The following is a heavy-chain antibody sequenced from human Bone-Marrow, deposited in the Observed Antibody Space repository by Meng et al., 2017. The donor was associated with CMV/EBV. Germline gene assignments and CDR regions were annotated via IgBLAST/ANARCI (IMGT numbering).Heavy chain of an antibody. J-gene: IGHJ5*02. D-gene: IGHD6-13*01. CDR1: GFSLSTSGVG. V-gene: IGHV2-5*01. Sequence: SGPTLVKPTQTLTLTCTFSGFSLSTSGVGVGWIRQPPGKALEWLALIYWNDDKRYSPSLKSRLTITKDTYKNQMVLTKTNMDPVDTAAYYSAHRYPITVYSSSWYSPWVDPWGQGTLVTVSS. CDR3: AHRYPITVYSSSWYSPWVDP. CDR2: IYWNDDK.